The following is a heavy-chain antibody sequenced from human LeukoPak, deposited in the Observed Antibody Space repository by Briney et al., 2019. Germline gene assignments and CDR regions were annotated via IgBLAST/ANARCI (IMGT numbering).Heavy chain of an antibody. J-gene: IGHJ3*02. V-gene: IGHV4-39*01. CDR2: IYYSGST. D-gene: IGHD3-10*01. CDR1: GGSISSSSYY. Sequence: PSETLSLTCTVSGGSISSSSYYWGWIRQPPGKGLEWIGSIYYSGSTYYNPSLKSRVTISVDTSKNQFSLKLSSVTAVDTAVYYCLSGPVYGSGSFVDIWGQGTMVTVSS. CDR3: LSGPVYGSGSFVDI.